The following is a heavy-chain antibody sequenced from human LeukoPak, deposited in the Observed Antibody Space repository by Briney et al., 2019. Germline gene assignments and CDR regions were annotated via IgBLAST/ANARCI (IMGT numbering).Heavy chain of an antibody. Sequence: GSLRLSCAVSGFAFGSEAMSWVRQAPGKGLEWVSSITSGSNYMYYADSVKGRFTISRDNAKNSLYLQMNSLRAEDTAVYYCARDFLEWLPYSWGQGTLVTVSS. CDR2: ITSGSNYM. V-gene: IGHV3-21*01. CDR3: ARDFLEWLPYS. CDR1: GFAFGSEA. D-gene: IGHD3-3*01. J-gene: IGHJ4*02.